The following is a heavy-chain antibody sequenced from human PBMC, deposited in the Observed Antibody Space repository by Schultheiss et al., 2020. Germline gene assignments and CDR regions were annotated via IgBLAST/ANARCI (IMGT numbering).Heavy chain of an antibody. CDR2: IYYSGST. D-gene: IGHD1-1*01. CDR3: ARQLGSWFDP. CDR1: GGSISSYY. Sequence: SQTLSLTCTVSGGSISSYYWSWIRQPPGKGLEWIGYIYYSGSTNYNPSLKSRVTISVDTSKNQFSLKLSSVTAADTAVCYCARQLGSWFDPWGQGTLVTVSS. V-gene: IGHV4-59*08. J-gene: IGHJ5*02.